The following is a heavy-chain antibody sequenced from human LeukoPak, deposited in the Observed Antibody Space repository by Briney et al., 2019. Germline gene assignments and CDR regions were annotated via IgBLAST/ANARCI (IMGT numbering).Heavy chain of an antibody. J-gene: IGHJ5*02. CDR2: ISGSGGST. V-gene: IGHV3-23*01. CDR1: GFTFSSFA. Sequence: GGSLRLSCVASGFTFSSFAMSWVRQAPGKGLEWVSTISGSGGSTNYADSVKGRFTFSRDNSKKTLYLQMNSLRAEDTAVYYCAKDLPDYGDYIEGSWGQGTLVTVSS. D-gene: IGHD4-17*01. CDR3: AKDLPDYGDYIEGS.